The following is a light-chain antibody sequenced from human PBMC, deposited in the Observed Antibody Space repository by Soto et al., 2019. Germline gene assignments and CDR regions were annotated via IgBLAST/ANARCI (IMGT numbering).Light chain of an antibody. J-gene: IGKJ2*01. V-gene: IGKV3-15*01. CDR1: QSVSSK. CDR3: LQYKNWPYT. CDR2: AAS. Sequence: EIVMTQSPATLSVSPGERATLSCRASQSVSSKLVWYQQKPGQAPKLLLYAASTRATDIPVRFSGSGSGTEFTLTISSLQSEDFAVYYCLQYKNWPYTFGQVTKLEIK.